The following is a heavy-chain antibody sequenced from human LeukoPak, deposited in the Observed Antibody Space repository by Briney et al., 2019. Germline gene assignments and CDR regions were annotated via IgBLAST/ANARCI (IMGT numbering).Heavy chain of an antibody. V-gene: IGHV1-18*01. CDR2: ISAYNGNT. CDR3: ARDAYVWGSYRYRNWFDP. Sequence: ASVKVSCKASGGTFSSYAISWVRQAPGQGLEWMGWISAYNGNTNYAQKLQGRVTMTTDTSRSTAYMELRSLRSDDTAVYYCARDAYVWGSYRYRNWFDPWGQGTLVTVSS. D-gene: IGHD3-16*02. J-gene: IGHJ5*02. CDR1: GGTFSSYA.